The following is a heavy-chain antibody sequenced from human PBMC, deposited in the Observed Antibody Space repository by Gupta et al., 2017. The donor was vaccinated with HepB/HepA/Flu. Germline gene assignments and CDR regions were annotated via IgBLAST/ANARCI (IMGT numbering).Heavy chain of an antibody. CDR1: GYTFTGYY. CDR3: ASPPPRRLIFGVAKYYFDY. D-gene: IGHD3-3*01. CDR2: INPNSGGT. V-gene: IGHV1-2*02. Sequence: QVQLVQSGAEVKKPGASVKVSCKASGYTFTGYYMHWVRQAPGQGLEWMGWINPNSGGTNYAQKFQGRVTMTRDTSISTAYMELSRLRSDDTAVYYCASPPPRRLIFGVAKYYFDYWGQGTLVTVSS. J-gene: IGHJ4*02.